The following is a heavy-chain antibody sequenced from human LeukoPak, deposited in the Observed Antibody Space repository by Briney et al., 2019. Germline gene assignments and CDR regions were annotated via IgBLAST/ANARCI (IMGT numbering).Heavy chain of an antibody. J-gene: IGHJ4*02. CDR3: ARAIGSYPSTYFDY. D-gene: IGHD1-26*01. Sequence: SVKVSCKASGGTFSSYAISWVRQAPGQGLEWMGGIIPIFGTANYAQKFQGRVTITADESTSTAYMELSSLRSEDTAVYYCARAIGSYPSTYFDYWGQGALVTVSS. CDR1: GGTFSSYA. CDR2: IIPIFGTA. V-gene: IGHV1-69*01.